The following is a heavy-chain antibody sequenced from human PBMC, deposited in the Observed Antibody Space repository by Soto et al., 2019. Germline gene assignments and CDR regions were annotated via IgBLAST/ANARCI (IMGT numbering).Heavy chain of an antibody. CDR2: IYYSGST. Sequence: QVQLQESGPGLVKPSQTLSLTCTVSGGSITSGGYYWSWIRQHPGKGLEWIGYIYYSGSTYYNPSLKSRVTISVDTSKKQFSLKLSSVIAADTAVYYCARGEYCSGGSCPRIYNWLDPWGQGTLVAVAS. J-gene: IGHJ5*02. CDR1: GGSITSGGYY. D-gene: IGHD2-15*01. V-gene: IGHV4-31*03. CDR3: ARGEYCSGGSCPRIYNWLDP.